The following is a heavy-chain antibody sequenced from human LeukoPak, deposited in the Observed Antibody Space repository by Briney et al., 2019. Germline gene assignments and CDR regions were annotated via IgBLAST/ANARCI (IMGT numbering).Heavy chain of an antibody. CDR3: AGPGYCTNGVCYQGGPGY. D-gene: IGHD2-8*01. J-gene: IGHJ4*02. V-gene: IGHV3-21*01. Sequence: PWGSLRLSCAASGFTFSSYSMNWVRQAPGKGLEWVSSISSSSSYIYYADSVKGRFTISRDNAKNSLYLQMNSLRAEDTAVYYCAGPGYCTNGVCYQGGPGYWGQGTLVTVSS. CDR1: GFTFSSYS. CDR2: ISSSSSYI.